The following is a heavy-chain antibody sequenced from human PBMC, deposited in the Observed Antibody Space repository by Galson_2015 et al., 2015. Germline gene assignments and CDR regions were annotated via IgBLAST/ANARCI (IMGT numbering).Heavy chain of an antibody. CDR2: ISSSSSYI. CDR3: ARGSPTVTLSPVDY. V-gene: IGHV3-21*01. D-gene: IGHD4-17*01. CDR1: DFTFSTYP. Sequence: SLRLSCAASDFTFSTYPMTWVRQAPGKGLEWVSSISSSSSYIFYADSVKGRFTISRDNGKNSLFLQMNSLRAEDTAVYYCARGSPTVTLSPVDYSGQGTPVTVSS. J-gene: IGHJ4*02.